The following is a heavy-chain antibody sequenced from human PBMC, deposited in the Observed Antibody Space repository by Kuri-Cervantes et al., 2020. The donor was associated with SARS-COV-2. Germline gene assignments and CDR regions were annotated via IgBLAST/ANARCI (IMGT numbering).Heavy chain of an antibody. D-gene: IGHD3-3*01. CDR1: GIPFSSFG. J-gene: IGHJ2*01. V-gene: IGHV3-48*01. CDR2: NSSSGSTI. CDR3: TREDITIFGVVKEYFDL. Sequence: GESLKISCAALGIPFSSFGMNWVRQAPGKGLEWVSYNSSSGSTIYYADSVKGRFTILRDKAKNSLYLQMNSLGAEDTAVYYSTREDITIFGVVKEYFDLWGRGTLVTDSS.